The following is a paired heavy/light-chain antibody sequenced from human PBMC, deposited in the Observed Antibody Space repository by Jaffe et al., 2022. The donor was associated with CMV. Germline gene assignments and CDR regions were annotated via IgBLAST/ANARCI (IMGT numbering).Light chain of an antibody. J-gene: IGLJ2*01. Sequence: SYELTQSPSVSVSPGQTARITCSGFALPKKHTYWYQKKPGLAPVVVIYKDRERPSGTPERFSGSKSGTIVTLTISGVQAEDEADYYCQSLDSSGDYVVFGGGTKLTVL. CDR1: ALPKKH. CDR3: QSLDSSGDYVV. V-gene: IGLV3-25*03. CDR2: KDR.
Heavy chain of an antibody. V-gene: IGHV3-30*18. CDR3: AKELPPATGAPYGMDV. J-gene: IGHJ6*02. Sequence: QVRLEESGGRVVQRGGSLRLSCGASGFLFTKYGMHWVRQAPGKGLEWVAFTSFDGIHNNYADSVKGRFTVSRDDSKNTLYLQMNDLRVEDTAIYYCAKELPPATGAPYGMDVWGQGTTVTVSS. CDR2: TSFDGIHN. CDR1: GFLFTKYG. D-gene: IGHD2-15*01.